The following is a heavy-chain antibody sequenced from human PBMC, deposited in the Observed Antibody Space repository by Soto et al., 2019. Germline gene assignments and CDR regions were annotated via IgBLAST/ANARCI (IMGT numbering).Heavy chain of an antibody. Sequence: GGSLRLSCAASGFTFSSYAMSWVRQAPGKGLEWVSAISGSGGSTYYADSVKGRFTISRDNSKNTLYLQMNSLRAEDTAVYYCAKDPMGYCSGGSCYFDYWGQGTLVTVSS. CDR2: ISGSGGST. J-gene: IGHJ4*02. CDR3: AKDPMGYCSGGSCYFDY. D-gene: IGHD2-15*01. CDR1: GFTFSSYA. V-gene: IGHV3-23*01.